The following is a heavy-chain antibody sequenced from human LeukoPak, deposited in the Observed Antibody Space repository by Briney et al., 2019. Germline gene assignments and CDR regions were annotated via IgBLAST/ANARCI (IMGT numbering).Heavy chain of an antibody. D-gene: IGHD6-13*01. J-gene: IGHJ4*02. CDR2: IYYSGST. Sequence: SETLSLTCAVYGGSFSGYYWSWIRQPPGKGLEWIGYIYYSGSTNYNPSLKSRVTISVDTSKNQFSLKLSSVTAADTAVYYCAAGYSSSWDTTMYYFDYWGQGTLVTVSS. CDR3: AAGYSSSWDTTMYYFDY. CDR1: GGSFSGYY. V-gene: IGHV4-59*01.